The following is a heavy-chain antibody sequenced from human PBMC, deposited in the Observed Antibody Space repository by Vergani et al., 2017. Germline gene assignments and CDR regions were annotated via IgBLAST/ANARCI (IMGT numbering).Heavy chain of an antibody. CDR2: ISCSGGST. J-gene: IGHJ2*01. CDR3: AKEGYSGSCTEWYFDV. D-gene: IGHD6-13*01. CDR1: GFTFSSYA. V-gene: IGHV3-23*01. Sequence: EVQLLESGGGLVQPGGSLRLSCAASGFTFSSYAMSWVRQAPGKGLEWVSAISCSGGSTYYADSVKGRFTISRDNSKNTLYLQMNSLRAEDTAVYYCAKEGYSGSCTEWYFDVWGRGTLVTVSS.